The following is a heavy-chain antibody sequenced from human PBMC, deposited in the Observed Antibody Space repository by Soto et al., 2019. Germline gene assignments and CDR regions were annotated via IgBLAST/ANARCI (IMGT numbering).Heavy chain of an antibody. D-gene: IGHD4-17*01. CDR3: AKPPHDYGDYANWFDP. J-gene: IGHJ5*02. V-gene: IGHV3-23*01. CDR2: ISGSGASA. CDR1: GFTFSSYA. Sequence: EVQLLESGGGLVQPGGSLRLSCAASGFTFSSYAMSWVRQAPGKGPEWVSTISGSGASAYYAGSVTGRFTISRDNSKNTLYLQMHSLRAEDTSLYYCAKPPHDYGDYANWFDPWGQGTLVTVSS.